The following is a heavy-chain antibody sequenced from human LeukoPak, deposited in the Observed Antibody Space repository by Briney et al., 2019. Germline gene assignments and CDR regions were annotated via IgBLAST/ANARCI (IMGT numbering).Heavy chain of an antibody. V-gene: IGHV3-30*02. J-gene: IGHJ2*01. CDR2: MRYDGSNQ. Sequence: GGSLRLSCAASGFTFSSYGMHWVRQAPGKGLEGVAFMRYDGSNQYYADSVKGRFTISRDNSKNTLYLQMNSLRAEDTAVYYCARRPATYYYDTTGANWYFDLWGRGTLVTVSS. CDR1: GFTFSSYG. D-gene: IGHD3-22*01. CDR3: ARRPATYYYDTTGANWYFDL.